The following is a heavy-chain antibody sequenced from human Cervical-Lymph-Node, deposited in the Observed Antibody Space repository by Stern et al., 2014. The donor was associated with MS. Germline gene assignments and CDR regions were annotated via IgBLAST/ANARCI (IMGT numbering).Heavy chain of an antibody. CDR3: ARGVAYYDSSGTRGA. V-gene: IGHV1-2*06. D-gene: IGHD3-22*01. J-gene: IGHJ5*02. CDR1: GYTFTGYY. CDR2: INPNSGGT. Sequence: QVQLVQSGAEVKKPGASVKVSCKASGYTFTGYYLHWVRQAPGQGLEWMGRINPNSGGTNYAQKFQGRVTMTRDTSISTAYMELSRLRSDDTAVYYCARGVAYYDSSGTRGAWGQGTLVTVSS.